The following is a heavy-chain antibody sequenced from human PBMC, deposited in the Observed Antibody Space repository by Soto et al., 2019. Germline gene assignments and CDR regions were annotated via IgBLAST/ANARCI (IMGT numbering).Heavy chain of an antibody. Sequence: SVKVSCKASGGTFSSYTISWVRQAPGQGLEWMGRIIPILGIANYAQKFQGRVTITADKSTSTAYMELSSLRSEDTAVYYCARSAAPVQYTADYWGQGTLVTVSS. CDR2: IIPILGIA. CDR1: GGTFSSYT. D-gene: IGHD4-4*01. J-gene: IGHJ4*02. CDR3: ARSAAPVQYTADY. V-gene: IGHV1-69*02.